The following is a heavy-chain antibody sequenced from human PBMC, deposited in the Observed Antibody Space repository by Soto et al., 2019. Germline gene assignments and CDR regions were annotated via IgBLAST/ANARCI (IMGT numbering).Heavy chain of an antibody. V-gene: IGHV3-23*01. CDR1: GFSISDYA. J-gene: IGHJ4*02. CDR3: AKDGIRKDDY. Sequence: EVQLLESGGGFRQPGGSLRLSCSAFGFSISDYAMSWVRQAPGKGLEWVSSISDSGTKTFHADSVKGRFAISRDTSKNTVYMQMINLKVEDTALYFCAKDGIRKDDYWGQGTVVTVSS. CDR2: ISDSGTKT.